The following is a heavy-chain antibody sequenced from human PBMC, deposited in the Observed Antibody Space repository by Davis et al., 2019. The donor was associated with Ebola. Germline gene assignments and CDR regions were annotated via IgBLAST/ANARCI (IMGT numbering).Heavy chain of an antibody. CDR2: IYYSGSP. CDR1: GGSISSSSYY. D-gene: IGHD3-3*01. Sequence: MPSETLSLTCTVSGGSISSSSYYWGWIRQPPGKGLEWIGSIYYSGSPYYNPSLKSRVTISVDTSKNQFSLKLSSVTAADTAVYYCARHVGVRFLEWLLFILENWYFDLWGRGTLVTVSS. J-gene: IGHJ2*01. CDR3: ARHVGVRFLEWLLFILENWYFDL. V-gene: IGHV4-39*01.